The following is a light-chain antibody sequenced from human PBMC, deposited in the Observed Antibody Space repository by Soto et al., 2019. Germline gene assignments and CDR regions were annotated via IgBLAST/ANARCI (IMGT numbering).Light chain of an antibody. CDR1: RNIDTY. J-gene: IGKJ4*01. CDR3: HQTFTPPLT. Sequence: DIQVTQSPSSLSASVGDRVTITCRASRNIDTYLSWYQQKPGKAPKLLIYAASSLQSGVPSRFSGSGSGTDFTLTITSLQSEDFASYYCHQTFTPPLTFGG. CDR2: AAS. V-gene: IGKV1-39*01.